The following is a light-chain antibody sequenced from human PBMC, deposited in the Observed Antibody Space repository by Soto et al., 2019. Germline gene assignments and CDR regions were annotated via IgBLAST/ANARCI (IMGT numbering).Light chain of an antibody. Sequence: EVVLTQSPGTLSLSPVERATLVCRASKSVSNYLAWYQQKPGQAPRLLIYDASNRATGIPARFSGSGSGTDFTLTISSLEPEDFALYYCQQRSNWPLTFGGGTKVDI. CDR1: KSVSNY. V-gene: IGKV3-11*01. CDR3: QQRSNWPLT. J-gene: IGKJ4*01. CDR2: DAS.